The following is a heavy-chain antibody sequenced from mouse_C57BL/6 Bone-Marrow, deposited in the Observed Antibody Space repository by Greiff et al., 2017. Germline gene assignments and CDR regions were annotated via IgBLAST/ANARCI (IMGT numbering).Heavy chain of an antibody. V-gene: IGHV5-6*01. CDR2: ISSGGSYT. J-gene: IGHJ3*01. D-gene: IGHD1-1*01. CDR3: AGLLRSGRFAY. Sequence: EVQLMESGGDLVKPGGSLKLSCAASGFTFSSYGMSWVRQTPDQRLEWVATISSGGSYTYYPDNVKGRFTISRDNAKNTLYLQLSSLKSEDTAMYYCAGLLRSGRFAYWGQGTLVTVSA. CDR1: GFTFSSYG.